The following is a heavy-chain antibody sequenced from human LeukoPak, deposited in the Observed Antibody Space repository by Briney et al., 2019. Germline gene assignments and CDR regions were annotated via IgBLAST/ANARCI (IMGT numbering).Heavy chain of an antibody. V-gene: IGHV4-30-4*01. CDR2: IYYSGST. CDR3: ARGRGQWLVPAYFQH. Sequence: SETLSLTCTVSGGSISSGDYYWSWIRQPPGKGLEWIGYIYYSGSTNYNPSLKSRVTISVDTSKNQFSLKLSSVTAADTAVYYCARGRGQWLVPAYFQHWGQGTLVTVSS. J-gene: IGHJ1*01. D-gene: IGHD6-19*01. CDR1: GGSISSGDYY.